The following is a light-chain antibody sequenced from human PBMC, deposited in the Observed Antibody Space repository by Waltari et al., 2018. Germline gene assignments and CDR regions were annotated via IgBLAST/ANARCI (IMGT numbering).Light chain of an antibody. J-gene: IGKJ4*01. Sequence: EIVMTQSPATLSVSPGERATLSCRASQSVSSNLAWYQKKPGQAPSLLIYGASTRPTGIPARFSGSGSGTEFTLTISSLQSEDFALYYCQQYKNWPPVTFGGGTKVEIK. CDR2: GAS. CDR1: QSVSSN. CDR3: QQYKNWPPVT. V-gene: IGKV3-15*01.